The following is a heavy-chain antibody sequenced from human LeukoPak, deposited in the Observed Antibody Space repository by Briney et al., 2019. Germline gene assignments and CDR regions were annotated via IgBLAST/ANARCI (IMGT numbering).Heavy chain of an antibody. D-gene: IGHD5-24*01. CDR1: GFTFGSYW. CDR3: AREGREGYNYPPLDF. CDR2: MKHDGIEK. V-gene: IGHV3-7*05. J-gene: IGHJ4*02. Sequence: GGSLRLSCAASGFTFGSYWMTWVRQAPGKGLEWVASMKHDGIEKYYVDSVKGRFTISRDNGKNSLYLQMNSLRAEDTAVYYCAREGREGYNYPPLDFWGQGILVTVSS.